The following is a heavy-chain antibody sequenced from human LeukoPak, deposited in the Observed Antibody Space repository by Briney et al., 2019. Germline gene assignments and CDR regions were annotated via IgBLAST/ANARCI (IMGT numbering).Heavy chain of an antibody. D-gene: IGHD3-3*01. CDR2: MNPNSGNT. CDR1: GYTFTSYD. V-gene: IGHV1-8*03. CDR3: ARGRSTIFGVVIRGRFDY. J-gene: IGHJ4*02. Sequence: ASVKVSCKASGYTFTSYDINWVRQATGQGLEWMGWMNPNSGNTGYAQKFQGRVTITRNTSISTAYMELSSLRSEDTAVYYCARGRSTIFGVVIRGRFDYWGQGTLVTVSS.